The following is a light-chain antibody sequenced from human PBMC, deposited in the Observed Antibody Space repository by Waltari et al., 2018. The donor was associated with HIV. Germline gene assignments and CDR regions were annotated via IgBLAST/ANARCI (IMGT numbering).Light chain of an antibody. CDR2: EVS. CDR1: SSDIGGYTY. J-gene: IGLJ2*01. Sequence: QSALTQPPSASGSPGQSVTIPCTGTSSDIGGYTYVSWYQQYPGKAPKLMIYEVSKRPSGVPDRFSGSKSANTASLTVSGLQAEDEADYYCSSYGGSANLLFGGGTKLTVL. CDR3: SSYGGSANLL. V-gene: IGLV2-8*01.